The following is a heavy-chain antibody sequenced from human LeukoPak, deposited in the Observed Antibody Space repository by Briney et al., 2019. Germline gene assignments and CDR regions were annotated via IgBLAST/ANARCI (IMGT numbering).Heavy chain of an antibody. CDR1: GFTFSTYA. Sequence: PGGSLRLSCAASGFTFSTYAMYWVRQAPVKGLEWVSVIGGSGGSTYYADSVKGRFTISRDTSKNTLYLQMNSLKTEDTAVYYCTTNGVYYDFWSGYRDYWGQGTLVTVSS. V-gene: IGHV3-23*01. D-gene: IGHD3-3*01. CDR2: IGGSGGST. J-gene: IGHJ4*02. CDR3: TTNGVYYDFWSGYRDY.